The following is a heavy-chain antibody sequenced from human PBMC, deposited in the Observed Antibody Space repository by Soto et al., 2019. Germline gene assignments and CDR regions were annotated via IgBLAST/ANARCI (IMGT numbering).Heavy chain of an antibody. J-gene: IGHJ4*02. V-gene: IGHV3-21*01. CDR3: AREDIAVAAFVY. CDR2: ISSSSSYI. D-gene: IGHD6-19*01. CDR1: GFTFSSYS. Sequence: EVQLVESGGGLVKPGGSLRLSCAASGFTFSSYSMNWVRQAPGKGVEWVSSISSSSSYIYYADSVKGRFTISRDNAKNSLYLQMNSLRAEDTAVYYCAREDIAVAAFVYWGQGTLVTVSS.